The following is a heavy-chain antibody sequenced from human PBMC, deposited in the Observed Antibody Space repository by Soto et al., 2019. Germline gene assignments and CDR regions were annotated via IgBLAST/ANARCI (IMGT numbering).Heavy chain of an antibody. Sequence: TGGSLRLSCAASGFTFSSYAMHWVRQAPGKGLEWVAVISYDGSNKYYADSVKGRFTISRDNSKNTLYLQMNSLRAEDTAVYYCARDPGDFHAFDIWGQGTMVT. CDR1: GFTFSSYA. CDR3: ARDPGDFHAFDI. V-gene: IGHV3-30-3*01. CDR2: ISYDGSNK. J-gene: IGHJ3*02. D-gene: IGHD4-17*01.